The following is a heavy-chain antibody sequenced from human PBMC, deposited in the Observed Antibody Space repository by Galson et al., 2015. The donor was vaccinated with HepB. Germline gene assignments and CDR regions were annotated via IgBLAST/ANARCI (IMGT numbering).Heavy chain of an antibody. J-gene: IGHJ4*02. Sequence: SVKVSCKASGGTFSSYAISWVRQAPGQGLEWMGGIIPIFGTANYAQKFQGRVTITADESTSTAYMELSSLRSEDTAVYYCALYYYDSSGYYNNDYWGQGTLVTVSS. CDR2: IIPIFGTA. CDR3: ALYYYDSSGYYNNDY. D-gene: IGHD3-22*01. CDR1: GGTFSSYA. V-gene: IGHV1-69*13.